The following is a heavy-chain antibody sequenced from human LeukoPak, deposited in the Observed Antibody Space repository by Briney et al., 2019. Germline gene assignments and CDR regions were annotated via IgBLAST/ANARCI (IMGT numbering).Heavy chain of an antibody. Sequence: ASVKVSCKASGYTFTGYYMHWVRQAPGQGLEWMGWINPNSGGTNYAQKFQGRVTMTRDTSTSTAYMELSGLRSDDKAVYYCARDNYYGSGSNCWGQGTLVTVSS. CDR3: ARDNYYGSGSNC. V-gene: IGHV1-2*02. CDR2: INPNSGGT. CDR1: GYTFTGYY. D-gene: IGHD3-10*01. J-gene: IGHJ4*02.